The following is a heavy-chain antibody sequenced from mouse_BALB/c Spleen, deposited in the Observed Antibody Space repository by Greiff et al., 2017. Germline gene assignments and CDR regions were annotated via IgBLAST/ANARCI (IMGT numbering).Heavy chain of an antibody. CDR1: GFAFSSYD. J-gene: IGHJ4*01. V-gene: IGHV5-12-1*01. Sequence: EVMLVESGGGLVKPGGSLKLSCAASGFAFSSYDMSWVRQTPEKRLEWVAYISNGGGSTYYPDTVKGRFTISRDNAKNTLYLQMSSLKSEDTAMYYCARHGGYAMDYWGQGTSVTVSS. CDR2: ISNGGGST. CDR3: ARHGGYAMDY.